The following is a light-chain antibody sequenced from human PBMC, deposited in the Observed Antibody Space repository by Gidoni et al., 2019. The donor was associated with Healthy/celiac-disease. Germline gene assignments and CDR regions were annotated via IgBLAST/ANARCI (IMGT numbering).Light chain of an antibody. J-gene: IGKJ4*01. Sequence: IQLTQSPSSLSACVGDRVTITCRVSQGISSYLAWYQQKPGKAHKLLIYAASTLQSGVPSRFSVSGSGTDFTLTISSLQPEDFATYYCQQLGTFGGGTKVEIK. CDR3: QQLGT. V-gene: IGKV1-9*01. CDR1: QGISSY. CDR2: AAS.